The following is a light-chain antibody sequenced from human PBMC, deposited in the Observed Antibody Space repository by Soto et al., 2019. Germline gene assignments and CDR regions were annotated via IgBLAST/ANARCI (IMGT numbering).Light chain of an antibody. CDR3: QQYSIFSLT. Sequence: DIQMTQSPSTLSASVGDRVTITCRASQSISSWLAWYQQKPGKATKLLIEKESSLESGVPSRFSGRGSGTEFTLTISSLQPDDFATYYCQQYSIFSLTFGGGTKVEIK. CDR1: QSISSW. J-gene: IGKJ4*01. CDR2: KES. V-gene: IGKV1-5*03.